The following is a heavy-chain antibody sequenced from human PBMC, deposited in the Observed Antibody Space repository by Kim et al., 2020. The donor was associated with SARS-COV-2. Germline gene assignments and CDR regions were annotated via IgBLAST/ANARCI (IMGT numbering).Heavy chain of an antibody. V-gene: IGHV3-23*01. CDR2: ISGSGDSI. D-gene: IGHD6-13*01. CDR3: VKCLAAGNWYFDL. J-gene: IGHJ2*01. CDR1: GFTFGSYA. Sequence: GGSLRLSCAASGFTFGSYAMSWVRQAPGKGLEWVSSISGSGDSIYYADSVKGRFTVSRDNSKNTQYLQMNSLRAEDTAVYYCVKCLAAGNWYFDLWGRGTLVTVSS.